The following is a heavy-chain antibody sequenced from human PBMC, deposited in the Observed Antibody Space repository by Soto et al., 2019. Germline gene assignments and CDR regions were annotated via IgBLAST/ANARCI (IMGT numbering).Heavy chain of an antibody. D-gene: IGHD3-10*01. CDR2: IKGDASEK. Sequence: EVQLVESGGGLVQPGGSLRLSCAASGFTFGNYWMSWVRQAPGKGLEWLATIKGDASEKKYVDSVKGRFTMSRDNAKNSLYLQMDSLRAEDTAVYYCASDSGYGSRNSVNHYLDYWCRGTLVTVSS. J-gene: IGHJ4*01. CDR1: GFTFGNYW. CDR3: ASDSGYGSRNSVNHYLDY. V-gene: IGHV3-7*01.